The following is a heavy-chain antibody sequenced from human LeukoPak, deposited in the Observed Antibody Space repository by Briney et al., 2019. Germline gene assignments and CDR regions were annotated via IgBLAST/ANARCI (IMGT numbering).Heavy chain of an antibody. CDR1: GFTFSSYG. D-gene: IGHD2-15*01. CDR3: AKGPTVSLVAASFGVY. V-gene: IGHV3-33*06. Sequence: GGSLRLSCAASGFTFSSYGMHWVRQAPGKGLEWVAVIWYDGSNKYYADSVKGRFTISRDNSKNTLYLQMNSLRAEDTAVYYCAKGPTVSLVAASFGVYWGQGTLVTVSS. J-gene: IGHJ4*02. CDR2: IWYDGSNK.